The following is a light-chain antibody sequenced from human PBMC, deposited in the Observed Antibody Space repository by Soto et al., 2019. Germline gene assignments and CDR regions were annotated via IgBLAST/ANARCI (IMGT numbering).Light chain of an antibody. J-gene: IGLJ2*01. V-gene: IGLV1-44*01. Sequence: QSVLTQPPSASGTPGQRVTISCSGSSSNIGSNTVNWFQQLPGTAPKLVIYSNNQRPSGVPDRFSGSKFGTSASLAISGLQSEDEADYYCVAWDDSLNGYVVFGGGTKVTV. CDR3: VAWDDSLNGYVV. CDR1: SSNIGSNT. CDR2: SNN.